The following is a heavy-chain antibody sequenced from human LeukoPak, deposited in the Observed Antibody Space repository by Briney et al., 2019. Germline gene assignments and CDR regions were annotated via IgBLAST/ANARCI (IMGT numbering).Heavy chain of an antibody. J-gene: IGHJ5*02. V-gene: IGHV4-30-4*08. CDR1: GGSISSGDYY. D-gene: IGHD2-15*01. CDR3: AREGRNSWFDP. Sequence: PSQTLSLTCTVSGGSISSGDYYWSWIRQPPGKGLKWIGYIYYSGSTYYNPSLKSRVTISVDTSKNQFSLKLSSVTAADTAVYYCAREGRNSWFDPWGQGTLVTVSS. CDR2: IYYSGST.